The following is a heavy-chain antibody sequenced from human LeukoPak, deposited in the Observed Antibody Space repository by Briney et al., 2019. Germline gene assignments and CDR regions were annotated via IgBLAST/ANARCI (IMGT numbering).Heavy chain of an antibody. V-gene: IGHV3-7*03. Sequence: PGGSLRLSCAASGFTFSSYWMSWVRQAPGKGLEWVANIKQDGSEKYYVDSVKGRFTISRDNAKNSLYLQMNSLRAEDTALYYCAKFDYYDSSGLDYWGQGTLVTVSS. CDR2: IKQDGSEK. CDR1: GFTFSSYW. J-gene: IGHJ4*02. D-gene: IGHD3-22*01. CDR3: AKFDYYDSSGLDY.